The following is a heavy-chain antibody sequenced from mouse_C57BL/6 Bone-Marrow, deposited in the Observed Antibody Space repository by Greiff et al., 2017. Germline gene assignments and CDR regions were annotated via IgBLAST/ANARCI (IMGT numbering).Heavy chain of an antibody. CDR3: ARSVAWIAY. V-gene: IGHV1-81*01. D-gene: IGHD1-1*01. Sequence: VQLQESGAELARPGASVKLSCKASGYTFTSYGISWVKQRTGQGLEWIGEIYPRSGNTYYNEKFKGKATLTADKSSSPAYMELHSLTSEDSAVYFCARSVAWIAYWGQGTLVTVSA. J-gene: IGHJ3*01. CDR2: IYPRSGNT. CDR1: GYTFTSYG.